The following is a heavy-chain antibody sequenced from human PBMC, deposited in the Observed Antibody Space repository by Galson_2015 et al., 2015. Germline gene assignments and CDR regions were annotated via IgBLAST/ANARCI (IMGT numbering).Heavy chain of an antibody. Sequence: SVKVSCKASGYIFTDYYIHWVRQAPGQGLEWMGIINPSGGGTDYPHSFQGRVTLTRDTSTTTVYMDLSNLRSEDTAVYFCARTLHHYDDSAYHYFDYWGQGTLVTVSS. CDR1: GYIFTDYY. V-gene: IGHV1-46*01. D-gene: IGHD3-22*01. CDR2: INPSGGGT. J-gene: IGHJ4*02. CDR3: ARTLHHYDDSAYHYFDY.